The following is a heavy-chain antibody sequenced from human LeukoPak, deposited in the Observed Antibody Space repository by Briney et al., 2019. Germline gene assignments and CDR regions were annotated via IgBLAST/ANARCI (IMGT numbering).Heavy chain of an antibody. V-gene: IGHV3-23*01. J-gene: IGHJ4*02. CDR3: ADLLRYFSDDDY. CDR1: GFTFSSYA. D-gene: IGHD3-9*01. Sequence: PGGSLRLSCAASGFTFSSYAMSSVRLAPGKGLECVSAISGSGGSTYYADSVKGRFTISRDNSKNTLYLQMNSLRTQDTAVVYCADLLRYFSDDDYWGQGTLVTVSS. CDR2: ISGSGGST.